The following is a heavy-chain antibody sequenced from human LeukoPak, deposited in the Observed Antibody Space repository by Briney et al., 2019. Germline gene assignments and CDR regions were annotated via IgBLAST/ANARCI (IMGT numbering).Heavy chain of an antibody. CDR3: ARGRRPGTMVRGVPHY. CDR1: GYTFTGYY. D-gene: IGHD3-10*01. Sequence: ASVKVSCKASGYTFTGYYMHWVRQATGQGLEWMGWMNPNSGNTGYAQKFQGRVTMTRNTSISTAYMELSSLRSEDTAVYYCARGRRPGTMVRGVPHYWGQGTLVTVSS. CDR2: MNPNSGNT. J-gene: IGHJ4*02. V-gene: IGHV1-8*02.